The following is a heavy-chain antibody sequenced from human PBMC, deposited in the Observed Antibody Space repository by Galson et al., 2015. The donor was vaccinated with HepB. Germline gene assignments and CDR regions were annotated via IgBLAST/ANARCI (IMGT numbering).Heavy chain of an antibody. CDR3: ARDVVVPAAMGGRGWFDP. V-gene: IGHV1-69*13. Sequence: SVKVSCKASGGTFSSYAISWVRQAPGQGLEWMGGIIPIFGTANYAQKFQGRVTITADESTSTAYMELSSLRSEDTAVYYCARDVVVPAAMGGRGWFDPWGQGTLVTVSS. CDR1: GGTFSSYA. D-gene: IGHD2-2*01. J-gene: IGHJ5*02. CDR2: IIPIFGTA.